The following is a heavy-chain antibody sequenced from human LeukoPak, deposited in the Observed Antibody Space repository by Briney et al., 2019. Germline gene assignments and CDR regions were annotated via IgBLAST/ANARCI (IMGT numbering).Heavy chain of an antibody. D-gene: IGHD6-6*01. V-gene: IGHV3-7*01. CDR2: IKQDGSEK. CDR3: ARRGNSSWDY. Sequence: PGGSLRLSCAASGFTFTDYWMSWVRQAPGKGLEWVANIKQDGSEKYYVDSVKGRFTISRDNAKNSLYLQMNSLRAEDTAVYYCARRGNSSWDYWGQGALVTVSS. J-gene: IGHJ4*02. CDR1: GFTFTDYW.